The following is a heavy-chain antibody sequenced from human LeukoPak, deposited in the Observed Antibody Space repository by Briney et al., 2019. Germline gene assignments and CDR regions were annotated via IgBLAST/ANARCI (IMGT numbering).Heavy chain of an antibody. CDR2: IYYSGST. Sequence: SETLSLTCTVSGGSISSYYWSWIRQPPGKGLVWIGYIYYSGSTNYNPSLKSRVTISVDTSKNQFSLKLSSVTAADTTVYYCARSLLLIRQRRDGYNHFWYFDLWGRGTLVTVSS. J-gene: IGHJ2*01. D-gene: IGHD5-24*01. V-gene: IGHV4-59*08. CDR1: GGSISSYY. CDR3: ARSLLLIRQRRDGYNHFWYFDL.